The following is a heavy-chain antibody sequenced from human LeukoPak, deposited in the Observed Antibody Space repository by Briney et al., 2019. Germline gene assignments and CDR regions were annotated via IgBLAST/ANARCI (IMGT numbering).Heavy chain of an antibody. Sequence: GGSLRLSCTTSRFTFSTLAMSWVRQAPGKGLEWVSSISSRGDDATYADSVKGRITISRDNSKNTLYLQLNSLRVDDTAVYYCAKHRRSTLVTAYFDYWGQGNLVTVSS. J-gene: IGHJ4*02. D-gene: IGHD2-21*02. CDR1: RFTFSTLA. CDR2: ISSRGDDA. V-gene: IGHV3-23*01. CDR3: AKHRRSTLVTAYFDY.